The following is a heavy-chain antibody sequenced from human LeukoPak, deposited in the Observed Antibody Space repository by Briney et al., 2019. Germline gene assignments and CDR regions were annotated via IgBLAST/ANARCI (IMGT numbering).Heavy chain of an antibody. CDR2: INHSGST. CDR3: ARDGPGGTWSFDY. V-gene: IGHV4-34*01. J-gene: IGHJ4*02. D-gene: IGHD1-14*01. Sequence: SETLSLTCAVYGGSLSGYYWSWIRQPPGKGLEWTGEINHSGSTNYNPSLKSRVTLSVDTSKNQFSLKLSSVTAADTAVYYCARDGPGGTWSFDYWGQGTLVTVSS. CDR1: GGSLSGYY.